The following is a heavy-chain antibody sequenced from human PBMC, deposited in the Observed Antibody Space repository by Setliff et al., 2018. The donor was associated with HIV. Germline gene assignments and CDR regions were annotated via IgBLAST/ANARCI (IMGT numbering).Heavy chain of an antibody. Sequence: GASVKVSCKASGYTFSTYGISWVRQAPGQGLEWMGWISTHNGYTNYTQKFLGRVSMTTDTSTSTAYMELRSLRSDDTAVYYCARGGREQWLVAWGQGTLVTVSS. CDR2: ISTHNGYT. CDR1: GYTFSTYG. V-gene: IGHV1-18*01. CDR3: ARGGREQWLVA. D-gene: IGHD6-19*01. J-gene: IGHJ5*02.